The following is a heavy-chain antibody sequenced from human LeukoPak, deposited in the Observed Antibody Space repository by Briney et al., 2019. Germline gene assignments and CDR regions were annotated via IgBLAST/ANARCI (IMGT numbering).Heavy chain of an antibody. CDR2: ISSSSSYI. Sequence: PGGSLRLSCAASGFTFSSYWMHWVRQAPGKGLVWVSSISSSSSYIYYADSVKGRFTISRDNAKNSLYLQMNSLRAEDTAVYYCARALLGFSFDYWGQGTLVTVSS. CDR3: ARALLGFSFDY. J-gene: IGHJ4*02. D-gene: IGHD3-3*01. CDR1: GFTFSSYW. V-gene: IGHV3-21*01.